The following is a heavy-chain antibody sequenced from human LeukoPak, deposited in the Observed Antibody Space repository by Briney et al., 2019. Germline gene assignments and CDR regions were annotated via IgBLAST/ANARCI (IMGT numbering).Heavy chain of an antibody. CDR1: GYTFTGYY. V-gene: IGHV1-2*02. Sequence: ATVKVSCKASGYTFTGYYMHWVRQAPGQGLEWMGWINPNSGGTNYAQKFQGRVTMTRDTSISTAYMELSRLRSDDTAVYYCAREGSSGWYGLYYYYMDVWGKGTTVTVSS. D-gene: IGHD6-19*01. CDR3: AREGSSGWYGLYYYYMDV. J-gene: IGHJ6*03. CDR2: INPNSGGT.